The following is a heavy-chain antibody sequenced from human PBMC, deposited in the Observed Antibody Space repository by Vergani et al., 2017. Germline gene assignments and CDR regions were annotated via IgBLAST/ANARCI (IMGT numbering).Heavy chain of an antibody. CDR2: IYSGGST. CDR3: VKGGGNYDFWSGYY. J-gene: IGHJ4*02. Sequence: EVQLVESGGGLVQPGGSLRLSCAASGFTVSSNYMSWVRQAPGKGLEWVSVIYSGGSTYYADSVKGRFTISRDNSKNTLYLQMSSLRAEDTAVYYCVKGGGNYDFWSGYYWGQGTLVTVSS. CDR1: GFTVSSNY. V-gene: IGHV3-66*02. D-gene: IGHD3-3*01.